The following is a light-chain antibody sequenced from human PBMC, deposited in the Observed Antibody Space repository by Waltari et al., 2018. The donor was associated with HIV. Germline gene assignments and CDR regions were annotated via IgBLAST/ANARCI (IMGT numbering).Light chain of an antibody. Sequence: PGARATLSCRASQSVRSASLAWYQQTPGQAPRLLIYGASSRAPGIPDRFSGSGAVTDFILTISRLEPEDCAVYYCQQYAASPLTFGGGTKVEIK. CDR2: GAS. CDR1: QSVRSAS. J-gene: IGKJ4*01. V-gene: IGKV3-20*01. CDR3: QQYAASPLT.